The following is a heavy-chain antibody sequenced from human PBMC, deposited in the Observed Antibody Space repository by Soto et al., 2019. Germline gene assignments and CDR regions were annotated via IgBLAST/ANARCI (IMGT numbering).Heavy chain of an antibody. D-gene: IGHD6-19*01. Sequence: PSETLSLTCTVSGGSISSGGYYWSWIRQHPGNGLEWIGYIYYSGSTYYNPSLKSRVTISVDTSKNQFSLKLSSVTAADTAVYYCARRQGIAVAGSPYDAFDIWGQGTMVTVSS. J-gene: IGHJ3*02. CDR2: IYYSGST. CDR3: ARRQGIAVAGSPYDAFDI. V-gene: IGHV4-31*03. CDR1: GGSISSGGYY.